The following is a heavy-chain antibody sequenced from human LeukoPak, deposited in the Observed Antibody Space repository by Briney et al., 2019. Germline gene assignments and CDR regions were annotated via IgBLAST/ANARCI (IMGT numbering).Heavy chain of an antibody. CDR2: ISSSSSYI. J-gene: IGHJ4*02. CDR3: AREERRDGSYFDY. D-gene: IGHD5-24*01. Sequence: GGSLRLSCAASGFTFSSYTMQWVRQAPGKGLEWVSSISSSSSYIYYADSVKGRFTISRDNAKNSLYLQMNSLRAEGTAVYYCAREERRDGSYFDYWGQGTLVTVSS. V-gene: IGHV3-21*01. CDR1: GFTFSSYT.